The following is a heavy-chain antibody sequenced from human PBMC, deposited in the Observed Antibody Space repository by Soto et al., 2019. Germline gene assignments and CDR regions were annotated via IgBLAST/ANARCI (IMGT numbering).Heavy chain of an antibody. CDR1: GGSISSSSYY. V-gene: IGHV4-39*01. D-gene: IGHD3-22*01. CDR3: ERLGDYDSSGHFDY. Sequence: QLQLQESGPGLVKPSETLSLTCTVSGGSISSSSYYWGWIRQPPGKGLEWIGSIYYSGSTYYNPSLKSRVTISVDTSKNQCSLKLSSVTAADTAVYYCERLGDYDSSGHFDYWGQGTLVTVSS. CDR2: IYYSGST. J-gene: IGHJ4*02.